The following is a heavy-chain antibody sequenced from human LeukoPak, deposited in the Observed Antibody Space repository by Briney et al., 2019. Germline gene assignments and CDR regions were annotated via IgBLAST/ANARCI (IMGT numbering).Heavy chain of an antibody. D-gene: IGHD5-12*01. CDR2: MNPNSGNT. Sequence: ASVKVSCKASGYTFTSYDINWVRQATGQGVERMGWMNPNSGNTGYAQKFQGRVTMTRNTSISTAYMELSSLRSEDTAVYYCARRKFGYDDAFDIWGQGTMVTVSS. CDR1: GYTFTSYD. J-gene: IGHJ3*02. CDR3: ARRKFGYDDAFDI. V-gene: IGHV1-8*01.